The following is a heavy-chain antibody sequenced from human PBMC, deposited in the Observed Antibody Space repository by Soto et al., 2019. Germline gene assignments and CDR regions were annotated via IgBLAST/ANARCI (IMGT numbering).Heavy chain of an antibody. CDR3: ARSGDGYKPEQVDY. V-gene: IGHV3-7*01. Sequence: GGSLRLSCAGSGFTFSDYYMSWVRQAPGKGLEWVANIKQDETEKYYADSVKGRFTVSRDNAKNSVDLQMNSLRAEDTAVYYCARSGDGYKPEQVDYWGQGTLVTVSS. J-gene: IGHJ4*02. CDR1: GFTFSDYY. D-gene: IGHD5-12*01. CDR2: IKQDETEK.